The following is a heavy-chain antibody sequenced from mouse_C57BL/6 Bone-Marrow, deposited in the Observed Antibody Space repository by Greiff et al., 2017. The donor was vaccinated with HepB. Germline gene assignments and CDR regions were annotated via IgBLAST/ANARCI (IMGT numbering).Heavy chain of an antibody. V-gene: IGHV3-6*01. CDR2: LSYDGSN. CDR3: SREVVDYAMDY. Sequence: ESGPGLVKPSQSLSLTCSVTGYSITSGYYWNWIRQVPGNKLEWMGFLSYDGSNNYNPSLKNRISITRDNSKNQFFLKLNSVTTEDTANYYCSREVVDYAMDYWGQGTSVTVSS. D-gene: IGHD1-1*02. CDR1: GYSITSGYY. J-gene: IGHJ4*01.